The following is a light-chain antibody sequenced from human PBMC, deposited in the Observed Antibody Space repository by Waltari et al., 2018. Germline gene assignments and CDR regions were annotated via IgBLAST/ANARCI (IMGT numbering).Light chain of an antibody. CDR2: SPS. CDR1: TGAVTSDYY. V-gene: IGLV7-43*01. Sequence: QTVVTQEPSLTVSPGGTVTLTCASSTGAVTSDYYPNWFQQKPGQAPRALIHSPSVRYSWTPTRFSGSLLGDKAALTLSGVQPEDEADYYCLLYYGGPWVFGGGTKVTVL. CDR3: LLYYGGPWV. J-gene: IGLJ3*02.